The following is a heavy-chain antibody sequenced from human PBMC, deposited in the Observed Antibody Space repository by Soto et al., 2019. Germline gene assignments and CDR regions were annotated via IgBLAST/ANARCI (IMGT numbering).Heavy chain of an antibody. J-gene: IGHJ6*02. D-gene: IGHD3-3*01. V-gene: IGHV1-69*13. CDR1: GGTFSSYA. CDR2: IIPIFGTA. CDR3: ARSITIFGVVGPAGYGMDV. Sequence: SVKVSCKASGGTFSSYAISWVRQAPGQGLEWMGGIIPIFGTANYAQKFQGRVTITADESTSTAYMELSSLRSEDTAVYYCARSITIFGVVGPAGYGMDVWGQGTTVTVSS.